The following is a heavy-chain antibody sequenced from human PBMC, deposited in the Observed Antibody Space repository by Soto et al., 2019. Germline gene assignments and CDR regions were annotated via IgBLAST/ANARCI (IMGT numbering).Heavy chain of an antibody. D-gene: IGHD1-26*01. J-gene: IGHJ4*02. CDR1: GGSFRISSYS. V-gene: IGHV4-39*01. CDR2: IYYSGST. CDR3: ARYRGGSFYFDY. Sequence: PSETLSLTCTVSGGSFRISSYSWGWFGKPPGKGLEWIGSIYYSGSTYYNPSLKSRVTISVDTSKNQFSLKLRSVTAADTAVYYCARYRGGSFYFDYWGQGTLVTVSS.